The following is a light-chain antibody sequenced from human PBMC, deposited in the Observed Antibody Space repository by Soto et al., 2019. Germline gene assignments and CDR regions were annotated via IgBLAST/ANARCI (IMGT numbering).Light chain of an antibody. CDR1: TSFVGRYNL. CDR2: EDT. Sequence: QSALTQPASVSGSPGQSITISCTGTTSFVGRYNLVSWYQQHTGKAPQVLIYEDTKRPSGVSNRFSGSISGSTASLTISGLQAEDEADYYCCSYVGASTYVFGTGTKVTVL. V-gene: IGLV2-23*01. CDR3: CSYVGASTYV. J-gene: IGLJ1*01.